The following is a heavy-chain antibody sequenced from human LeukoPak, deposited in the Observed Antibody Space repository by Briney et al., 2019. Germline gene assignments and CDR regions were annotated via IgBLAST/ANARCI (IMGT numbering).Heavy chain of an antibody. Sequence: SETLSLTCTVYGGALSGYYWSWIRQPPGKGLEWIGEINHSGSTNYNPSLKSRVTISVDTSKNQFSLKLSSVTAADTAVYYCARRGGRIQKYWGQGTLVTVSS. CDR1: GGALSGYY. CDR3: ARRGGRIQKY. CDR2: INHSGST. J-gene: IGHJ4*02. V-gene: IGHV4-34*01. D-gene: IGHD5-18*01.